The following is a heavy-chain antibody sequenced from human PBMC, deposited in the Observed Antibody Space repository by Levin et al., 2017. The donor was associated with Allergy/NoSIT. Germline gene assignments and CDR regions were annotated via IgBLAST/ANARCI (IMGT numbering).Heavy chain of an antibody. CDR1: GFSLRTRGEG. D-gene: IGHD2/OR15-2a*01. Sequence: NASGPTLVKPTQTLTLTCTFSGFSLRTRGEGVGWIRQPPGKALEWLGVIYWNDDTYYNPSLKNRLIITKETSKNQVVFTVTNMDPVDTATYYCVHSFLYGEGPHFKYWGQGTLVAVSS. J-gene: IGHJ4*02. V-gene: IGHV2-5*01. CDR3: VHSFLYGEGPHFKY. CDR2: IYWNDDT.